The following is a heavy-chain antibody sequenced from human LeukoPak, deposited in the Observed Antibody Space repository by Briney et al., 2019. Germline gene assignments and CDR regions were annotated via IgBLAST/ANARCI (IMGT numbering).Heavy chain of an antibody. V-gene: IGHV4-59*08. CDR3: ARHLTGTKSLDY. Sequence: GSLRLSCAASGFTVSSNYMSWFRQPPGKGLEWIGYVYYSGTTYYNPSLKSRVTISVDRPKNQLSLKLSSVTAADTAVYYCARHLTGTKSLDYWGPGSLVTVSS. D-gene: IGHD1-7*01. J-gene: IGHJ4*02. CDR1: GFTVSSNY. CDR2: VYYSGTT.